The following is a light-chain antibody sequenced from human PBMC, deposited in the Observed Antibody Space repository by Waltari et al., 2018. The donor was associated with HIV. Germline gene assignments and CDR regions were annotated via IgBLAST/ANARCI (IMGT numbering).Light chain of an antibody. CDR3: GTWDSSLSAGHWV. V-gene: IGLV1-51*01. J-gene: IGLJ3*02. Sequence: QSVLTQPPSVSAAPGQQVTISCSGSSSNIGNNYVSWYQQLPGTAPKLLIYDKNKRPSGIPDRCSGAKSGTSATLGITGLQTGGEADYYCGTWDSSLSAGHWVFGGGTKLTVL. CDR1: SSNIGNNY. CDR2: DKN.